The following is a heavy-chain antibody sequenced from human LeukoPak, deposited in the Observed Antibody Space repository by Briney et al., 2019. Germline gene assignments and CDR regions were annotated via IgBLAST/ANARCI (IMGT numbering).Heavy chain of an antibody. CDR2: INPNSGGT. CDR3: ARAGYSSSWSKWYFDL. J-gene: IGHJ2*01. Sequence: ASVKVSCKASRYTFTGYYMHWVRQAPGQRLEWMGWINPNSGGTNYAQKFQGRVTMTSDTSISTAYMELSRLRSDDTAVYYCARAGYSSSWSKWYFDLWGRGTLVTVSS. CDR1: RYTFTGYY. D-gene: IGHD6-13*01. V-gene: IGHV1-2*02.